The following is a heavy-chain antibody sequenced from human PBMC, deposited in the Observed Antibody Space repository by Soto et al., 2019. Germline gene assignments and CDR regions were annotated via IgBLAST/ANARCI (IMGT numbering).Heavy chain of an antibody. Sequence: GGSLRLSCAASGFTVSSNYMSWVRQAPGKGLEWVSVIYSGGSTYYADSVKGRFTISRDNSKNTLYLQMNSLRAEDTAVYYCARERGYDFWSGSVGYYYGMDVWGQGTTVTVSS. V-gene: IGHV3-53*01. CDR3: ARERGYDFWSGSVGYYYGMDV. J-gene: IGHJ6*02. CDR1: GFTVSSNY. CDR2: IYSGGST. D-gene: IGHD3-3*01.